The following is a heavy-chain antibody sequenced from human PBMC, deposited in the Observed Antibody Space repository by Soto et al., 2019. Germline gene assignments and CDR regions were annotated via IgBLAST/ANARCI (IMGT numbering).Heavy chain of an antibody. CDR3: VREDDGGDRDYYGLDV. V-gene: IGHV4-30-4*01. D-gene: IGHD4-17*01. CDR2: IHYIGSV. Sequence: QVQLQESGPGLVRPSQTLSLTCTVSGGSISSDHYHWTWIRQTPGKGLEWIGYIHYIGSVYYNPSLQRRVTMSVDTSKNLFSLKLSSVTAADTAVYFCVREDDGGDRDYYGLDVWGQGTTVTVSS. CDR1: GGSISSDHYH. J-gene: IGHJ6*02.